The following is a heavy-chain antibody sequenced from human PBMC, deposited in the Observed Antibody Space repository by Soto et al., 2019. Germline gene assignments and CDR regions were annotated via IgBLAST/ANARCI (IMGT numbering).Heavy chain of an antibody. CDR2: IYYSGST. Sequence: SETLSLTCTVSGGSISSGGYYWSWIRQHPGKGLEWIGYIYYSGSTYYNPSLKSRVTISVGTSKNQFSLKLSSVTAADTAVYYCAREGGNYYGMDVWGQGTTVTVSS. CDR3: AREGGNYYGMDV. V-gene: IGHV4-31*03. D-gene: IGHD1-26*01. CDR1: GGSISSGGYY. J-gene: IGHJ6*02.